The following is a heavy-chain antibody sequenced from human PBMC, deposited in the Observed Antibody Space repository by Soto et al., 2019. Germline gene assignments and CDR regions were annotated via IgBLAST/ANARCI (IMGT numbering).Heavy chain of an antibody. Sequence: SETLSLTCAVYGGFLSESYWTWIRQPPGKGLEWIGEINHVGGTNYNPSPKSRVTMSVDTSQNQFSLRLISVTAADTAMYFCVRIRYQLPSSVLWLDPWGQGTPVT. D-gene: IGHD3-16*01. J-gene: IGHJ5*02. CDR1: GGFLSESY. CDR2: INHVGGT. V-gene: IGHV4-34*01. CDR3: VRIRYQLPSSVLWLDP.